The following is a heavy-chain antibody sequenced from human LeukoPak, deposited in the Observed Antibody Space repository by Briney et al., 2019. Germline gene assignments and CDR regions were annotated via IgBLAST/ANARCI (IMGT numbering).Heavy chain of an antibody. CDR3: ASRSRRGYFDY. Sequence: SETLSLTCAVYGGSFSGYYWSWIRQPPGKGLEWIGEINHSGSTNYNPSLKSRVTISVDTSKNQFSLKLSSVTAADTAVYYCASRSRRGYFDYWGQGTLVTVSS. CDR2: INHSGST. V-gene: IGHV4-34*01. CDR1: GGSFSGYY. D-gene: IGHD1-14*01. J-gene: IGHJ4*02.